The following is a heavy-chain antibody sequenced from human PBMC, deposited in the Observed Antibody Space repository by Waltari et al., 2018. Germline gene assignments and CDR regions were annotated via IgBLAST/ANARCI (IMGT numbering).Heavy chain of an antibody. CDR1: GFTFSSYW. Sequence: EVQLVESGGGLVQPGGSLRLSCAASGFTFSSYWMSWVRQAPGKGLEWVANIKQDGSEKYYVDSVKGRLTIYRDNAKNSLYLQMNSLRAEDTAVYYCARHPPNYYDILTGYYYYFDYWGQGTLVTVSS. CDR2: IKQDGSEK. CDR3: ARHPPNYYDILTGYYYYFDY. D-gene: IGHD3-9*01. V-gene: IGHV3-7*01. J-gene: IGHJ4*02.